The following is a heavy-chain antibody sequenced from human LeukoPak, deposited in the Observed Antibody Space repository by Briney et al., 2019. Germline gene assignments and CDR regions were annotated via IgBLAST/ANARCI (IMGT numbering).Heavy chain of an antibody. CDR1: GYTFTNYY. CDR2: INPSGGST. CDR3: ARNDILTGRVDY. D-gene: IGHD3-9*01. V-gene: IGHV1-46*01. J-gene: IGHJ4*02. Sequence: ASVNVSFKASGYTFTNYYMHWVGQAPGQGGEGMGVINPSGGSTRYAQKFQGRVTMTRDTSTSTVYMELSSLRSEDTAVYYCARNDILTGRVDYWGQGTLVTVSS.